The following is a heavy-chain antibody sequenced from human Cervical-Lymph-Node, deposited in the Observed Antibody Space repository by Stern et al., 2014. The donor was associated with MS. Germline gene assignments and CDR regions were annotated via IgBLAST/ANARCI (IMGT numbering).Heavy chain of an antibody. CDR2: INPNSGGT. CDR3: AITYSSGFWGLDY. CDR1: GYSFTDYY. Sequence: QVQLVQSGSEMKKPGASLRVSCKTSGYSFTDYYLHWVRQAPGQGLEWMGRINPNSGGTNSAQKFQGRVTMTRDKSISTVYLALSRLTSDDTAVYYCAITYSSGFWGLDYWGQGSLVTVSS. D-gene: IGHD6-19*01. V-gene: IGHV1-2*06. J-gene: IGHJ4*02.